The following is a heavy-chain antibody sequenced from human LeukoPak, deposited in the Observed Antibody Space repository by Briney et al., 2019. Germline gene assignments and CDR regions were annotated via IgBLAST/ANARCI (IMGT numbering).Heavy chain of an antibody. CDR1: GFTFSSYG. D-gene: IGHD3-10*01. CDR2: ISYDGSNK. Sequence: GGSLRLSCAASGFTFSSYGMHWVRQAPGKGLEWVAVISYDGSNKYYADSVKGRFTISRDNSKNTLYLQMNSLRAEDTAVYYCAGAYGSGSYYYYYGMDVWGQGTTVTVPS. J-gene: IGHJ6*02. CDR3: AGAYGSGSYYYYYGMDV. V-gene: IGHV3-30*03.